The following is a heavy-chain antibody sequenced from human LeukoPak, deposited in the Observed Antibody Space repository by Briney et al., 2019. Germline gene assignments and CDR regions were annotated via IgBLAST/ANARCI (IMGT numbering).Heavy chain of an antibody. D-gene: IGHD5/OR15-5a*01. J-gene: IGHJ4*02. CDR1: GYTFINYY. CDR3: ARDLSGWGNSVY. Sequence: ASVKVSCKASGYTFINYYLHWVRQAPGQGLVWMGQINPNTGSTNCAQMFQGRVTMTADTSTNTVYMELNSLTSDDTAVYYCARDLSGWGNSVYWGQRTLVTVSS. CDR2: INPNTGST. V-gene: IGHV1-46*01.